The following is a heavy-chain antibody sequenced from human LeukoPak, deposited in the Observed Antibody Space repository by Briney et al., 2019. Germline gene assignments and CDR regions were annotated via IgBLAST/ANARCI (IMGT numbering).Heavy chain of an antibody. J-gene: IGHJ6*02. V-gene: IGHV4-59*12. D-gene: IGHD6-13*01. Sequence: SETLSLTCTVSGGSISSYYWSWIRQPPGKGLEWIGYIYYSGSTYYNPSLKSRVTISLDPSKNQFSLKLSSVTAADTAVYYCARGSYSNYGMDVWGQGTTVTVSS. CDR2: IYYSGST. CDR1: GGSISSYY. CDR3: ARGSYSNYGMDV.